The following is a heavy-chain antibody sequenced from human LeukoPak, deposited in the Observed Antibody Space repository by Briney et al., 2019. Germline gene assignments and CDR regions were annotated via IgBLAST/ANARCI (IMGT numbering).Heavy chain of an antibody. Sequence: SETLSLTCTVSGGSISSSSYYWGWIRQPPGKGLEWVGSIYYSGSTYYNPSLKSRVTISVDTSKNQFSLKLSSVTAADTAVYYCARDGYNSIDYWGQGTLVTVSS. CDR2: IYYSGST. V-gene: IGHV4-39*07. J-gene: IGHJ4*02. CDR3: ARDGYNSIDY. CDR1: GGSISSSSYY. D-gene: IGHD5-24*01.